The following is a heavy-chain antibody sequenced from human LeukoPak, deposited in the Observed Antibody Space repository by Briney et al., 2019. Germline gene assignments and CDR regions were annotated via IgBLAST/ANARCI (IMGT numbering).Heavy chain of an antibody. V-gene: IGHV3-23*01. D-gene: IGHD3-22*01. J-gene: IGHJ4*02. Sequence: GGSLRLSCAASGFTFSSYAMSWVRQAPGKGLEWVSAISGSGGSTYYADSVKGRFTISRDNSKNTLYLQMNSLRAEDTAVYYCAKAEAYYYDGSGYYTLGYFDYWGQGTLVTVSS. CDR3: AKAEAYYYDGSGYYTLGYFDY. CDR2: ISGSGGST. CDR1: GFTFSSYA.